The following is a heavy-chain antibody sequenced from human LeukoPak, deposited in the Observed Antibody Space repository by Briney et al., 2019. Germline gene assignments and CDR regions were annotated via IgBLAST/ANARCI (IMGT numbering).Heavy chain of an antibody. V-gene: IGHV3-7*01. CDR1: GFSFSSYW. D-gene: IGHD3-3*01. CDR2: INPDGSNM. Sequence: QPGRSLRLSCAASGFSFSSYWMSWVRQAPGKGLEWVANINPDGSNMLYVDSVKGRFTISRDNAKNSLYLQMNNLRAEDTAVYFCVSGFLQWLYWGQGTLVTVSS. J-gene: IGHJ4*02. CDR3: VSGFLQWLY.